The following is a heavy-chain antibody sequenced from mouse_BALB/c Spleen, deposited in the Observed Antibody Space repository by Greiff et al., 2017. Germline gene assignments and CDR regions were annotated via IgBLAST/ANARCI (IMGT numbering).Heavy chain of an antibody. V-gene: IGHV5-6*01. D-gene: IGHD2-1*01. J-gene: IGHJ2*01. CDR1: GFTFSSYG. CDR3: ARAPYGNYEGYYFDY. Sequence: EVKLVESGGDLVKPGGSLKLSCAASGFTFSSYGMSWVRQTPDKRLEWVATISSGGSYTYYPDSVKGRFTISRDNAKNTLYLQMSSLKSEDTAMYYCARAPYGNYEGYYFDYWGQGTTLTVSS. CDR2: ISSGGSYT.